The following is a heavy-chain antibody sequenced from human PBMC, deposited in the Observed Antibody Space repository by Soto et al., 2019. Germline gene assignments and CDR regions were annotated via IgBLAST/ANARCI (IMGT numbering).Heavy chain of an antibody. CDR2: IDPSDSYT. CDR3: AAGGRDSGYDYYYYYGMDV. D-gene: IGHD5-12*01. V-gene: IGHV5-10-1*01. CDR1: GYSFTSYW. Sequence: PGESLTISCKGSGYSFTSYWISWVRQIPGKGLEWMGRIDPSDSYTNYSPSFQGHVTISADKSISTAYLQWSSLKASDTAMYYCAAGGRDSGYDYYYYYGMDVWGQGTTVTV. J-gene: IGHJ6*01.